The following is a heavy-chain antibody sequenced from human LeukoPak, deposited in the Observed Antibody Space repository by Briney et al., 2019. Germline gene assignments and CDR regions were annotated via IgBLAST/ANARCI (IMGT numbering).Heavy chain of an antibody. CDR2: INPNSGGT. V-gene: IGHV1-2*02. J-gene: IGHJ5*02. CDR1: GYTFTGYY. CDR3: ARVFSVTALDP. D-gene: IGHD2-21*02. Sequence: ASVKVSCKTSGYTFTGYYMHWVRQAPGQGLEWMGWINPNSGGTNYAQKFQGRVTMTRDKSTSTAYMELSSLRSEDTAVYYCARVFSVTALDPWGQGTLVTVSS.